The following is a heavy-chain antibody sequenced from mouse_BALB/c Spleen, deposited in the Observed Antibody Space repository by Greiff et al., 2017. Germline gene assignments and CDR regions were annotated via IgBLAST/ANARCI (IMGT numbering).Heavy chain of an antibody. V-gene: IGHV1-63*01. D-gene: IGHD1-1*01. CDR3: ARAEGYYYGSRRGRFDY. J-gene: IGHJ2*01. CDR1: GYAFTNYW. Sequence: VKLVESGAELVRPGTSVKISCKASGYAFTNYWLGWVKQRPGHGLEWIGDIYPGSGTTYYNEKFKGKATLTADKSSSTAYMQLSSLKSEDSAVFFVARAEGYYYGSRRGRFDYGGQGNTRTVPS. CDR2: IYPGSGTT.